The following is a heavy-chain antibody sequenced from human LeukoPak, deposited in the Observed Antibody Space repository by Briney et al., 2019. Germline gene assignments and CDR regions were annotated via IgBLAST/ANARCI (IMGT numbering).Heavy chain of an antibody. CDR2: INTNTGNP. D-gene: IGHD3-22*01. Sequence: ASVKVSCKASGYTFTSYAMNWVRQAPGQGLEWMGWINTNTGNPPYAQGFTGRFVFSLGTSVSTAYLQISSLKAEDTAVYYCARWEDYDTVRPPDAFDIWGQGTMVTVSS. CDR3: ARWEDYDTVRPPDAFDI. J-gene: IGHJ3*02. V-gene: IGHV7-4-1*02. CDR1: GYTFTSYA.